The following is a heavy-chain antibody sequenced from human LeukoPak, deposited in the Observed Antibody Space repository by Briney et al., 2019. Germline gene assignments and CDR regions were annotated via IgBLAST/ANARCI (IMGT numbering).Heavy chain of an antibody. D-gene: IGHD3-10*01. CDR3: ARSHYYGSGDFDY. Sequence: SETLSLTCTVSGGSVSSGSYYWSWIRQPPEKGLEWIGYIYYSGSTNYNPSLKSRVTISVDTSKNQFSLKLSSVTAADTAVYYCARSHYYGSGDFDYWGQGTLVTVSS. J-gene: IGHJ4*02. CDR1: GGSVSSGSYY. CDR2: IYYSGST. V-gene: IGHV4-61*01.